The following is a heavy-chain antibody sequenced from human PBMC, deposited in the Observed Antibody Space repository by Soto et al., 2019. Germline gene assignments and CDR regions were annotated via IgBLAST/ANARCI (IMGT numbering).Heavy chain of an antibody. CDR3: ARDFGGFDP. CDR2: INAGNGNT. J-gene: IGHJ5*02. CDR1: GYTFTSYA. D-gene: IGHD3-3*01. Sequence: QVQLVQSGAEEMKPGASVKVSCKASGYTFTSYAMHWVRQAPGQRLEWMGWINAGNGNTNYSQKFQGRVTITRDTPASTAYMELSSLRSEDTAVYYCARDFGGFDPWGQGTLVTVSS. V-gene: IGHV1-3*05.